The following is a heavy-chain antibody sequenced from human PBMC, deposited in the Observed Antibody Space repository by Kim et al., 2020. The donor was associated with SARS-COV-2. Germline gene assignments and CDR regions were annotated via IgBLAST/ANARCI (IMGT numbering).Heavy chain of an antibody. Sequence: SETLSLTCAVYGGSFSGYYWSWIRQPPGKGLEWIGEINHSGSTNYNPSLKSRVTISVDTSKNQFSLKLSSVTAADTAVYYCARAPIAARPDVRLDYWGQG. J-gene: IGHJ4*02. CDR3: ARAPIAARPDVRLDY. CDR2: INHSGST. CDR1: GGSFSGYY. V-gene: IGHV4-34*01. D-gene: IGHD6-6*01.